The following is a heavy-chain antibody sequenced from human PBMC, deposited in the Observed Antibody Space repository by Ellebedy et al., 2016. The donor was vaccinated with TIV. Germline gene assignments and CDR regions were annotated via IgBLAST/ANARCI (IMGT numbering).Heavy chain of an antibody. CDR3: ARVSVAAAVNYYYYGMDV. Sequence: LETLSLTXAVSGGSISSSNWWSWVRQPPGKGLEWIGEIYHSGSTNYNPSLKSRVTISVDKSKNQFSLKLSSVTAADTAVYYCARVSVAAAVNYYYYGMDVWGQGTTVTVSS. CDR1: GGSISSSNW. CDR2: IYHSGST. J-gene: IGHJ6*02. D-gene: IGHD6-13*01. V-gene: IGHV4-4*02.